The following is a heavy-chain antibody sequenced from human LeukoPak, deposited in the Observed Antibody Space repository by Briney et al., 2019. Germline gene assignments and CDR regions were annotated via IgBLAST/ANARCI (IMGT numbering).Heavy chain of an antibody. CDR1: GYRFTARF. Sequence: ASVKVSCKTSGYRFTARFMYWVRQAPGQGLEWMGWINPNDGGTNYAQKFQGRVTLTRDTTFTTTYMDVTRLTPDDTAVYYCARGGVPGQQLDYWGPGTLVTVSS. V-gene: IGHV1-2*02. CDR3: ARGGVPGQQLDY. CDR2: INPNDGGT. J-gene: IGHJ4*02. D-gene: IGHD6-13*01.